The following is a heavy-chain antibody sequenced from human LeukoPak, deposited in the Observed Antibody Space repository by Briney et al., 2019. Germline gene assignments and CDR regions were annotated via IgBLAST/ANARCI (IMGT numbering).Heavy chain of an antibody. Sequence: GGSLRLSCAASRFSFSSYEMNWVRQAPGKGLEWVSYISSSGSTKYYADSVKGRFTISRDNARNSLYLQMNSLRADDTAVYYCARGERWLLPPTDYWGQGTLVTVSS. CDR3: ARGERWLLPPTDY. V-gene: IGHV3-48*03. D-gene: IGHD5-24*01. CDR1: RFSFSSYE. CDR2: ISSSGSTK. J-gene: IGHJ4*02.